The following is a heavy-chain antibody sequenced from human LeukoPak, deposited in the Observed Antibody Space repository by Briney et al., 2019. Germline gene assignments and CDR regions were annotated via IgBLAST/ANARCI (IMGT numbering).Heavy chain of an antibody. D-gene: IGHD3-10*01. Sequence: GGSLRLSCATSGFSFTDYPMNWVRQAPGKGLEWISNIRTTAEGAKYAYYADSVKDRFTISRDNSKITLYLLMNSLRPDDTAVYYCAKNAPRVLGSSGSGPGDYWGQGTLVTVSS. CDR2: IRTTAEGAKYA. CDR3: AKNAPRVLGSSGSGPGDY. V-gene: IGHV3-48*01. J-gene: IGHJ4*02. CDR1: GFSFTDYP.